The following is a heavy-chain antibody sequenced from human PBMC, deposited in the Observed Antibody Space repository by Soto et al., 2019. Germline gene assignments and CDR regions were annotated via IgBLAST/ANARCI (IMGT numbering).Heavy chain of an antibody. CDR3: ARVKGGSGSKGDPIDL. CDR2: VDAYGHT. J-gene: IGHJ5*02. Sequence: RGSLRLSGAPSGFTRGYYWFHWVRQAPGKGLVWVAHVDAYGHTKYADSVKGRLTVSRDHAKNTLHFQMNSLKAEDTAIYNCARVKGGSGSKGDPIDLWGQGILFTVS. CDR1: GFTRGYYW. V-gene: IGHV3-74*01. D-gene: IGHD5-12*01.